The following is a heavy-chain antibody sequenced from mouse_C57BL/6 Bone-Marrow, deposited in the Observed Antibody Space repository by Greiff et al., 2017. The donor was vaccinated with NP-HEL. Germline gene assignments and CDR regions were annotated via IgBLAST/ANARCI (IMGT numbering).Heavy chain of an antibody. CDR3: ASKGIYYFDY. CDR1: EYEFPSHD. Sequence: EVQLQESGGGLVQPGESLKLSCESNEYEFPSHDMSWVRKTPEKRLELVAAINSDGGSTYYPNTMERRSIISRDNTKKTQYLQMSSLRSEDTALYYCASKGIYYFDYWGQGTTLTVSS. CDR2: INSDGGST. V-gene: IGHV5-2*01. J-gene: IGHJ2*01.